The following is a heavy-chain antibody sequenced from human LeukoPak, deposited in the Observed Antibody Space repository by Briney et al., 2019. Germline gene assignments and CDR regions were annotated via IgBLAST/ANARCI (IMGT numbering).Heavy chain of an antibody. CDR1: GYTFTSYG. Sequence: GASVNVSCKASGYTFTSYGITWVRQAPRQGLEWMGWISSYNGDTKYAQKVQGRVTVTTDTSTSTAYMELRSLSLDDTAVYYCARGDYGGGFDYWGQGTLVTVSS. V-gene: IGHV1-18*01. CDR2: ISSYNGDT. D-gene: IGHD4-23*01. J-gene: IGHJ4*02. CDR3: ARGDYGGGFDY.